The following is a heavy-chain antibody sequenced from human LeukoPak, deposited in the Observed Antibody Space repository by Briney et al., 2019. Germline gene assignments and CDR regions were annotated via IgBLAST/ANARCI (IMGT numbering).Heavy chain of an antibody. D-gene: IGHD3-22*01. Sequence: GGSLRLSCAASGFTFSSCAMSWVRQAPGKGLEWVSAISGSGGSTYYADSVKGRFTISRDNSKNTLYLQMNSLRAEDTAVYYCAKDPDYYDSSGYFYFDYWGQGTLVTVSS. V-gene: IGHV3-23*01. CDR2: ISGSGGST. CDR3: AKDPDYYDSSGYFYFDY. J-gene: IGHJ4*02. CDR1: GFTFSSCA.